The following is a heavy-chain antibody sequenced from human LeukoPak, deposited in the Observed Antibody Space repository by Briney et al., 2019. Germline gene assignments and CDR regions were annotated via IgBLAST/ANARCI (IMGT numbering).Heavy chain of an antibody. V-gene: IGHV1-69*05. D-gene: IGHD6-13*01. J-gene: IGHJ5*02. CDR2: IIPIFGTA. CDR3: ATTRAYSSSRYNWFDP. CDR1: GGTFSNYA. Sequence: SVKVSCKASGGTFSNYAITWVRQAPGQGLEWMGGIIPIFGTANYAQKFQGRVTITTDESTTTAYMELSSLRSEDTAVYYCATTRAYSSSRYNWFDPWGQGTLVTVSS.